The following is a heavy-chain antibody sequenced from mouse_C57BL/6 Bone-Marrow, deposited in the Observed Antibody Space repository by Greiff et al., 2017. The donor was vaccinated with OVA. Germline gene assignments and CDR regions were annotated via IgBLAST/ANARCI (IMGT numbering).Heavy chain of an antibody. V-gene: IGHV1-20*01. D-gene: IGHD2-12*01. CDR3: ARLRRRLHYYAMDY. J-gene: IGHJ4*01. CDR1: GYSFTGYF. CDR2: INPYNGDT. Sequence: EVQLQQSGPELVKPGDSVKISCKASGYSFTGYFMHWVMQSHGKSLEWIGRINPYNGDTYYNQKFKGKATLTVDKSSSTAHMELRSLTSEDSAFYYCARLRRRLHYYAMDYWGQGTSVTVSS.